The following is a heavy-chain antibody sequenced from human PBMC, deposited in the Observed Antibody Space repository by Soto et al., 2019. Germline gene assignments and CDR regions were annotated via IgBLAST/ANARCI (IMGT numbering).Heavy chain of an antibody. Sequence: ASVKVSCKSSGYTFTNYGITWVRQAPGQGLELVGWLSAYSGDTNYAPKFQGRVTMTTDTFTSTAYMDLRSLTSDDTAVYFCARPSDFWSGYYPSYFDYWGQGTLVTVSS. D-gene: IGHD3-3*01. CDR1: GYTFTNYG. V-gene: IGHV1-18*01. CDR2: LSAYSGDT. J-gene: IGHJ4*02. CDR3: ARPSDFWSGYYPSYFDY.